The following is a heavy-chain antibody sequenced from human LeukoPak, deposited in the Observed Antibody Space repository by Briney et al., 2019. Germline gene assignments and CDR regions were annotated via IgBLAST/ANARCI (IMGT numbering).Heavy chain of an antibody. CDR3: AREPLDSSKWYPPFFDY. V-gene: IGHV4-39*07. Sequence: PSETLSLTCTVSGGSISSSSYYWGWIRQPPGKGLEWIGSIYYSGSTYYNPSLKSRVTISVDTSKNQFSLKLSSVTAADTAVYYCAREPLDSSKWYPPFFDYWGQGTLVTVSS. CDR1: GGSISSSSYY. CDR2: IYYSGST. D-gene: IGHD3-22*01. J-gene: IGHJ4*02.